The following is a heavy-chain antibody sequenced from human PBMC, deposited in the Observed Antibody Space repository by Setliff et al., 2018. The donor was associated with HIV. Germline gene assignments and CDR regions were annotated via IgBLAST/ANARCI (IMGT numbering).Heavy chain of an antibody. CDR1: GYSISSGYY. CDR3: ARAAAGNTGPFDL. CDR2: IYHTGST. V-gene: IGHV4-38-2*01. Sequence: SETLSLTCAVSGYSISSGYYWGWIRQPPGNGLEWIGSIYHTGSTYYKPSLKSRVTISVDTSKNQFSLKLTSVTASDTAVYYCARAAAGNTGPFDLWGQGSPVTVSS. D-gene: IGHD4-17*01. J-gene: IGHJ4*02.